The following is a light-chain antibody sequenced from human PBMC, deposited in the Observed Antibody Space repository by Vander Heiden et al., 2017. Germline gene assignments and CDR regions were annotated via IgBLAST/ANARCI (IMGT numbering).Light chain of an antibody. CDR3: QQANNFPALG. J-gene: IGKJ4*01. Sequence: DIQMTQSPSSVSASVGDRVTITCRASQGIGTWLAWYQQKPGKAPKLLIYAASNLQSGVPSRYSGSGSGTDFTLTISSLQPEDFATYYCQQANNFPALGFGGGTKVEIK. CDR2: AAS. V-gene: IGKV1-12*01. CDR1: QGIGTW.